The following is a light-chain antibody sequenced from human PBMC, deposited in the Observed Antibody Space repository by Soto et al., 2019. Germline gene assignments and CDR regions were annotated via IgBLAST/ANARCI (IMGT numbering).Light chain of an antibody. CDR2: GAS. Sequence: EIVLTQSPGTLSLSPGERATLSCRASQSGSSTYLAWYQQKPGQAPRLLIYGASSRATGIPDRFSGSGSVTDFTLTISRLEPEDFAVYYCQQYGSSPYTFGQGTKLEIK. CDR1: QSGSSTY. V-gene: IGKV3-20*01. J-gene: IGKJ2*01. CDR3: QQYGSSPYT.